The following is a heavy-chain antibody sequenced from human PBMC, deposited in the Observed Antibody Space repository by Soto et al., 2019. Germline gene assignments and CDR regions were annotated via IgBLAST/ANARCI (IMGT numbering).Heavy chain of an antibody. CDR1: GGTFSSYA. D-gene: IGHD6-13*01. Sequence: QVQLVQSGAEAKKPGSSVKVSCKASGGTFSSYAISWVRQAPGQGLEWMGGTFPIFGTANYAQKFQGRVTISADKSTSTAYMGLSSLRSEDTAVYYCATVDISTWIDGMDVWGQGTTVTVSS. CDR3: ATVDISTWIDGMDV. CDR2: TFPIFGTA. J-gene: IGHJ6*02. V-gene: IGHV1-69*06.